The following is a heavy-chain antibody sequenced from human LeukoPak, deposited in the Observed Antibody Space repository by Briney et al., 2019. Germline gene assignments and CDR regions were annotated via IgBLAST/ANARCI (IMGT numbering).Heavy chain of an antibody. J-gene: IGHJ4*02. D-gene: IGHD2-2*01. V-gene: IGHV5-51*01. CDR3: ARARDIVVVPAAISRRSFDY. CDR1: GYKFTNSW. CDR2: IYPGDSET. Sequence: GESLKISCKASGYKFTNSWIAWVRQMPGKGLEWMGIIYPGDSETRYSPSFQGQVTISADKSISTAYLQWSSLKASDTAMYYCARARDIVVVPAAISRRSFDYWGQGTLVTVSS.